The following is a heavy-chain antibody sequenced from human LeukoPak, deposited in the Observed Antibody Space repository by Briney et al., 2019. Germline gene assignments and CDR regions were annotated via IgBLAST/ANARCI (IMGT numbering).Heavy chain of an antibody. J-gene: IGHJ4*02. CDR3: ARASSGYSYGYSGLVDY. Sequence: SVKVSCKASGGTFSSYAISWVRQAPGQGLEWMGGIIPIFGTANYAQKFQGRVTITADKSTSTAYMELSSLRSEDTAVYYCARASSGYSYGYSGLVDYWGQGTLVTVSS. CDR1: GGTFSSYA. V-gene: IGHV1-69*06. D-gene: IGHD5-18*01. CDR2: IIPIFGTA.